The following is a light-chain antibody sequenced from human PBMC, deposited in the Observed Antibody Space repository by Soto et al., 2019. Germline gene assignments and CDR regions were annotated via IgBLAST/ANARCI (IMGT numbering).Light chain of an antibody. CDR2: AAS. CDR3: QQLDGFPLT. Sequence: DIQLTQSPPFLSASVGDRVTITCRASQGISSYLAWYQQNPGKAPKLLIYAASSLQSGVPSRFSGSGSGTEFTLTISSLQPEDSAAYYCQQLDGFPLTFGGGTTVEI. CDR1: QGISSY. V-gene: IGKV1-9*01. J-gene: IGKJ4*01.